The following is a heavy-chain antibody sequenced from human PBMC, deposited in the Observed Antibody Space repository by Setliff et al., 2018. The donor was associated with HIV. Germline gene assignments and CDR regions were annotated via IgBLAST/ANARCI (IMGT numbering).Heavy chain of an antibody. CDR2: VSSRGDT. CDR3: ARGGSDPYYSGSSGPYPPGY. D-gene: IGHD3-22*01. CDR1: DSGTYY. J-gene: IGHJ4*02. V-gene: IGHV4-4*07. Sequence: SATLSLTCPVSDSGTYYWSWIRQPAGKGLEWIGRVSSRGDTNYNPSLKSRVPISVDTSKNQFSLKLSSVTAADTAVYYCARGGSDPYYSGSSGPYPPGYWGQGTLVTVSS.